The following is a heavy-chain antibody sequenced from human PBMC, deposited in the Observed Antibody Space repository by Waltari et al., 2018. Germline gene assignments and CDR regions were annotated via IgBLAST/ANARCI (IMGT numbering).Heavy chain of an antibody. J-gene: IGHJ4*02. CDR3: ARDWAGYYDSSGYAHYGY. Sequence: QVQLVQSGAEVKKPGSSVKVSCKASGGTFSSYAISWVRQAPGQGLEWMGGIIPSFGTANYAQKCQGRVTITTDESTSTAYMELSSLRSEDTAVYYCARDWAGYYDSSGYAHYGYWGQGTLVTVSS. V-gene: IGHV1-69*05. D-gene: IGHD3-22*01. CDR2: IIPSFGTA. CDR1: GGTFSSYA.